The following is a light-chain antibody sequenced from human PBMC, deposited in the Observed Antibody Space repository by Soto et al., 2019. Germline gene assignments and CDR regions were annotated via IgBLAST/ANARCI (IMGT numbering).Light chain of an antibody. V-gene: IGLV4-69*01. J-gene: IGLJ2*01. CDR1: SGHSSYA. CDR2: LNSDGSH. CDR3: QTWGTGIQV. Sequence: QPVLTQSPSASASLGASVKLTCTLSSGHSSYAIAWHQQQPEKGPRYLMKLNSDGSHSKGDGIPDRFSGSSSWAERYLTISSLQSEDEADYYCQTWGTGIQVFGGGTKVTVL.